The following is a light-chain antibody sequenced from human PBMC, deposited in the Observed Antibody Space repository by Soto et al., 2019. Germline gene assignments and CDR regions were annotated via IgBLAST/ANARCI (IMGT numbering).Light chain of an antibody. CDR3: QQYGSSPRT. CDR1: QSLSSSQ. V-gene: IGKV3-20*01. Sequence: EIVLTQSPGTLSLSPGERATLSCRASQSLSSSQLAWYQQKPGQAPRLLIHDASSRATGISDRFTGSGSGTDFTLTITTLEPEDFAVYCCQQYGSSPRTFGLGTKVEI. CDR2: DAS. J-gene: IGKJ1*01.